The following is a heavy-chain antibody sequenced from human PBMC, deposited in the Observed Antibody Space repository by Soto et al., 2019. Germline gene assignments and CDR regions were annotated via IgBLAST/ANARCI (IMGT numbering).Heavy chain of an antibody. CDR2: IIPIFGTA. D-gene: IGHD5-12*01. V-gene: IGHV1-69*12. J-gene: IGHJ2*01. CDR3: ARGNHRWLQLWYFDL. Sequence: QVQLVQSGAEVKKPGSSATVSCKASGGTFSSYTISWVRQAPGQGLEWMGGIIPIFGTANYAQKFQGEVTITADESTSTAYMELSSLRSEDTAVYYCARGNHRWLQLWYFDLWGRGTLVTVSS. CDR1: GGTFSSYT.